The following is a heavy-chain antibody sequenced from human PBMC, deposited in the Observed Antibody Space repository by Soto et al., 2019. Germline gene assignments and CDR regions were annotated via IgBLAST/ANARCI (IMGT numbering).Heavy chain of an antibody. J-gene: IGHJ5*02. CDR3: ARGAAAVWFDX. Sequence: ASVKVSCKASGYAFSTYGISWVRQAPGQGLEWMGWVSGYTGNRNYAQKFQDRVTMTTDTSTSTAYMELRSLRSDDTAVYFCARGAAAVWFDXWGQGTLVTVSS. CDR1: GYAFSTYG. CDR2: VSGYTGNR. D-gene: IGHD6-13*01. V-gene: IGHV1-18*01.